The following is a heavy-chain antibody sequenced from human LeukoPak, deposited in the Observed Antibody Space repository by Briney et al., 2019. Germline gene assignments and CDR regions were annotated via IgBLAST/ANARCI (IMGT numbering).Heavy chain of an antibody. J-gene: IGHJ4*02. Sequence: ALVKVSCKASGYTFTSYAMHWVRQAPGQRLEWMGWINAGNGNTKYSQEFQGRVTITRDTSASTAYMELSSLRSEDMAVYYCARGDYYDSKVPLDYWGQGTLVTVSS. CDR3: ARGDYYDSKVPLDY. V-gene: IGHV1-3*03. CDR2: INAGNGNT. D-gene: IGHD3-22*01. CDR1: GYTFTSYA.